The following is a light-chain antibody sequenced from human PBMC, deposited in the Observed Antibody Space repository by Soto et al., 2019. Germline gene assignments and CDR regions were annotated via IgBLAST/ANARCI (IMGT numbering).Light chain of an antibody. J-gene: IGLJ2*01. CDR2: DVN. Sequence: QSVLTQPPSVSAAPGQKVTISCSGSSSNIGNNYVSWYQHHPGKAPKLVIYDVNNRPSGISYRFSGSKSGNTASLTISGLQAEDEADYYCASYTRTTTLVFGGGTKLTVL. V-gene: IGLV2-14*01. CDR1: SSNIGNNY. CDR3: ASYTRTTTLV.